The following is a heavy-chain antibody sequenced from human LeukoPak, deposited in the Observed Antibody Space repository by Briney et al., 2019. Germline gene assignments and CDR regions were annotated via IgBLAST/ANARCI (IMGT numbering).Heavy chain of an antibody. CDR2: IKQDGSEK. CDR1: GFTFSSYS. Sequence: QTGGSLRLSCAASGFTFSSYSMNWVRQAPGKGLEWVANIKQDGSEKYYVDSVKGRFTISRDNAKNSLYLQMNSLRAEDTAVYYCARVSQKRGYSYGYSRGYYYYYYMDVWGKGTTVTVSS. D-gene: IGHD5-18*01. J-gene: IGHJ6*03. CDR3: ARVSQKRGYSYGYSRGYYYYYYMDV. V-gene: IGHV3-7*01.